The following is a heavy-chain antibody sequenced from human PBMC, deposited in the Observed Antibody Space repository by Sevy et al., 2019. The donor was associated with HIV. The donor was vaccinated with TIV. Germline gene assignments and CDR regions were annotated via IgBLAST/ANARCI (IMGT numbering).Heavy chain of an antibody. CDR1: GFTFRTYS. V-gene: IGHV3-30-3*01. D-gene: IGHD2-2*01. Sequence: GGSLRLSCAASGFTFRTYSMYWVRQAPVKGLEWVALISFDGNYTKYADSVKGRFTISRDNSNNRLDLQMSSLRVEDTAVCYCARDPNQDAFDIWGQGTVVTVSS. CDR3: ARDPNQDAFDI. J-gene: IGHJ3*02. CDR2: ISFDGNYT.